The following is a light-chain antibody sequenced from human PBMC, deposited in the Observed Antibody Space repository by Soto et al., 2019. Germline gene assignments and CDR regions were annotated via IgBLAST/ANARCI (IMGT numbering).Light chain of an antibody. Sequence: EIVLTQSPGTLSLSPGERATLSCRASQSVSSTYLAWYQQQPGQAPRLLIYGASNRATGIPGRFSGSRSGTDFTLIISSLEPEDFAFYYCQQGNTWPWTFGQGTKVDIK. J-gene: IGKJ1*01. V-gene: IGKV3D-20*02. CDR3: QQGNTWPWT. CDR1: QSVSSTY. CDR2: GAS.